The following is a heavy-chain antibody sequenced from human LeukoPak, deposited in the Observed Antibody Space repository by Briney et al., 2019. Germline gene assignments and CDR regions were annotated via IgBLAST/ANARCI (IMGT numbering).Heavy chain of an antibody. V-gene: IGHV3-48*03. CDR1: GFTFSSYE. Sequence: GGSLRLSCAASGFTFSSYEMNWVRQAPGKGLEWVSYISSSGSTIYYADSVKGRFTISRDNAKNSLYLQMNSLRAEDTAVYYCARMTGYYRPWAFDIWGQGTMVTVSS. CDR3: ARMTGYYRPWAFDI. J-gene: IGHJ3*02. D-gene: IGHD3-9*01. CDR2: ISSSGSTI.